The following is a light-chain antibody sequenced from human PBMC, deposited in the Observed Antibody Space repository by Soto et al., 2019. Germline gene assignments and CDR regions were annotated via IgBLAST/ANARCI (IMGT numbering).Light chain of an antibody. V-gene: IGKV1D-12*01. CDR3: TDSTFAPLT. Sequence: GGRLSIPCRASQDIDAYLAWYQHKPGRAPELLIHAASSLKSGVPSRFSGSGSGTDFTLTIISRRPDAVARSSSTDSTFAPLT. CDR2: AAS. CDR1: QDIDAY. J-gene: IGKJ4*01.